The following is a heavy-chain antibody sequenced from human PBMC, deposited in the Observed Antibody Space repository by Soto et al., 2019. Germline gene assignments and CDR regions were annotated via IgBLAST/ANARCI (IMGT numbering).Heavy chain of an antibody. Sequence: PGGSLRLSCAASGFTVSSNYMSWVRQAPGKGLEWVSVIYSAGSTYYADSVKGRFTISRDNSKNTLYLQMNSLRAEDTAVYYCARDKVTIFGVEDAFDIWGQGTIVTVSS. CDR1: GFTVSSNY. J-gene: IGHJ3*02. D-gene: IGHD3-3*01. CDR2: IYSAGST. CDR3: ARDKVTIFGVEDAFDI. V-gene: IGHV3-53*01.